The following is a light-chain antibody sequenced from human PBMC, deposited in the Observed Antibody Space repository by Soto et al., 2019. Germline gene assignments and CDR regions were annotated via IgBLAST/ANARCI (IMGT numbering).Light chain of an antibody. V-gene: IGLV2-14*01. CDR1: SSDVGGYNY. J-gene: IGLJ1*01. Sequence: QSVLTQPASVSGSPGQSITISCTGTSSDVGGYNYVSWYQQYPGKAPKLMIYEVSNRPSGVSNRFSGSKSGNTASLTISGLQAEDEADYYCTSYIRSSTPDYVFGTGTKVTVL. CDR3: TSYIRSSTPDYV. CDR2: EVS.